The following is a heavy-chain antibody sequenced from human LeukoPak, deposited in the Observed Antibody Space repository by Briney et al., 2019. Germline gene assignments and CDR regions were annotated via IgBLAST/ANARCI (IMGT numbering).Heavy chain of an antibody. J-gene: IGHJ6*04. D-gene: IGHD3-10*02. CDR2: IYSGVTT. V-gene: IGHV3-53*01. Sequence: GGSLRLSCAASGLTVSSNYMSWVRQAPGKGLEWVSIIYSGVTTYYADSVKGRFTISRDNSKNTLYLQMNSLRAEDTAVYYCAELGITMIGGVWGKGTTVTISS. CDR3: AELGITMIGGV. CDR1: GLTVSSNY.